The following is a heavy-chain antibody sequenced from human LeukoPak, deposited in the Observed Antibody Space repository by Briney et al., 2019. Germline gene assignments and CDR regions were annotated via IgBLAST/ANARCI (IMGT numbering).Heavy chain of an antibody. CDR3: ARGSPGIAAAGPVAAFDI. V-gene: IGHV7-4-1*02. D-gene: IGHD6-13*01. J-gene: IGHJ3*02. CDR2: INTNTGNP. CDR1: GYTFTSYA. Sequence: ASVKVSCKASGYTFTSYAMNWVRQAPGQGLEWMGWINTNTGNPTYAQGFTGRFVFSLDTSVSTAYLQISSLKAEDTAVYYCARGSPGIAAAGPVAAFDIWGQGTMVTVSS.